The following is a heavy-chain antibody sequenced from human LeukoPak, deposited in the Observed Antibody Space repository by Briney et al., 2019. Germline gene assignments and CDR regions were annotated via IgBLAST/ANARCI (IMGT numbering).Heavy chain of an antibody. V-gene: IGHV1-2*02. Sequence: ASVKVSRKASGYTFTGYYMHWVRQAPGQGLEWMGWIIPNSGGTNYAQKFQGRVTMTRDTSISTAYMELSRLRSDDTAVYYCAREPRRGHWFDPWGQGTLVTVSS. J-gene: IGHJ5*02. CDR1: GYTFTGYY. CDR3: AREPRRGHWFDP. CDR2: IIPNSGGT.